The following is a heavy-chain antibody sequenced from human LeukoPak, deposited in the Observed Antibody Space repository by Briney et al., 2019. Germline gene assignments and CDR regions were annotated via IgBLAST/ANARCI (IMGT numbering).Heavy chain of an antibody. CDR2: IYYSGST. CDR1: GGSISSGTYY. D-gene: IGHD3-16*02. Sequence: SQTLSLTCTVSGGSISSGTYYWSWIRQPPGKGLEWIGYIYYSGSTSYNPSLKSRVTISVDTSKNQFSLKLSSVTAADTAMYYCARDLSNYDYIWGSYRATDAFDIWGQGTMVTVSS. CDR3: ARDLSNYDYIWGSYRATDAFDI. J-gene: IGHJ3*02. V-gene: IGHV4-31*03.